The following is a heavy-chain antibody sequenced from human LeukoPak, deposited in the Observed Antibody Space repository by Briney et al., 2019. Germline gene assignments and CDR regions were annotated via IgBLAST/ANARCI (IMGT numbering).Heavy chain of an antibody. V-gene: IGHV1-69*01. J-gene: IGHJ4*02. Sequence: SVKVSCKASGGTFSSYAISWVRQAPGQGLEWMGGIIPIFGTANYAQKFQGRVTITADESTSTAYMELSSLRSEDTAVYYCANLPAHVSPYDYWSQGTLVTVSS. CDR3: ANLPAHVSPYDY. CDR2: IIPIFGTA. CDR1: GGTFSSYA.